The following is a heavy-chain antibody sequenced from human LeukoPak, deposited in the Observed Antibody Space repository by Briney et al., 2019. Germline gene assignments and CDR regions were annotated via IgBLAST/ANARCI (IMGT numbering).Heavy chain of an antibody. J-gene: IGHJ6*03. CDR2: IYYSGST. CDR1: GGSISSYY. CDR3: ARARYCSGGSCYGHYYYYMDV. Sequence: KPSETLSLTCTVSGGSISSYYWSWIRQPPGKGLEWIGYIYYSGSTNYNPSLKSRVTISVDTPKNQFSLKLSSVTAADTAVYYCARARYCSGGSCYGHYYYYMDVWGKGTTVTVSS. D-gene: IGHD2-15*01. V-gene: IGHV4-59*01.